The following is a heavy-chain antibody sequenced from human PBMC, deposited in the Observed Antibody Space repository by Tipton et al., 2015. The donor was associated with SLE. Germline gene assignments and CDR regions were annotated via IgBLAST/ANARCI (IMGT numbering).Heavy chain of an antibody. J-gene: IGHJ2*01. V-gene: IGHV3-48*04. Sequence: SLRLSCAASGFTFSSYAMSWVRQAPGKGLEWVSYISSSSSTIYYADSVKGRFTISRDNAKNSLYLQMNSLRAEDTAVYYCVKVAAGTGEFWYFDLWGRGTLVTVSS. D-gene: IGHD6-13*01. CDR2: ISSSSSTI. CDR3: VKVAAGTGEFWYFDL. CDR1: GFTFSSYA.